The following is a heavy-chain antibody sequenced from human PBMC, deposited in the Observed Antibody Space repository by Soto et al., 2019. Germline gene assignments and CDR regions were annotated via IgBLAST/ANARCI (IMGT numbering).Heavy chain of an antibody. CDR1: GGSISSYY. CDR2: IYYSGST. D-gene: IGHD3-22*01. V-gene: IGHV4-59*01. J-gene: IGHJ4*02. Sequence: SETLSLTCTVSGGSISSYYWSWIRQPPGKGLEWIGYIYYSGSTNYNPSLKSRVTISVDTSKNQFSLKLSSVTAAYTAVYYCARGASYYDSSGYIDYWGQGTLVTVS. CDR3: ARGASYYDSSGYIDY.